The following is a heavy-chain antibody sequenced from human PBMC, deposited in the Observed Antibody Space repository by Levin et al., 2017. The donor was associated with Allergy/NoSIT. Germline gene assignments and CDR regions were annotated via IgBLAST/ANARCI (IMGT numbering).Heavy chain of an antibody. CDR1: GGSINSYY. J-gene: IGHJ4*02. D-gene: IGHD3-16*01. CDR2: ISYTGST. Sequence: ESLKISCTVSGGSINSYYWSWIRQPPGKGLEWIGCISYTGSTSYTPSLKSRVTISVDTSKNQFSLKLSFVTAADTAVYYCARDDGGATIDYWGQGTLVTVSS. CDR3: ARDDGGATIDY. V-gene: IGHV4-59*01.